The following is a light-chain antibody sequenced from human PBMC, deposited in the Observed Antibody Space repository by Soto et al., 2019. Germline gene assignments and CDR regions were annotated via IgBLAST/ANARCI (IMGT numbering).Light chain of an antibody. CDR2: RNN. V-gene: IGLV1-47*01. CDR1: SSNIGSNY. Sequence: QAVVTQPPSASGTPGQRVTISCSGSSSNIGSNYVYWYQQLPGTAPKLLIYRNNQRPSGVPARFSGSESGTSGSLAISGLRSEDEADYYCAAWDDSLSGVVFGGGTKLTVL. CDR3: AAWDDSLSGVV. J-gene: IGLJ2*01.